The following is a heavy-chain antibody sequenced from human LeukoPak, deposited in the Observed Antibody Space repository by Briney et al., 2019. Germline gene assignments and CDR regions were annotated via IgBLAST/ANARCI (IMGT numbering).Heavy chain of an antibody. CDR2: INYSGST. Sequence: SETLSLTCAVYGGSFSGYYWSWIRQPPGKGLEWIGEINYSGSTNYNPSLKSRVTISVDTSKNQFSLKLSSVTAADTAVYYCARGKSRNHNDYWGQGTLVTVSS. V-gene: IGHV4-34*01. J-gene: IGHJ4*02. CDR1: GGSFSGYY. CDR3: ARGKSRNHNDY. D-gene: IGHD1-14*01.